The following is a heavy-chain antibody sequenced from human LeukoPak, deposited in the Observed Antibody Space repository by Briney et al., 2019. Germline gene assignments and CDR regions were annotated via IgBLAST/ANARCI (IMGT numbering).Heavy chain of an antibody. D-gene: IGHD3-10*02. J-gene: IGHJ6*04. V-gene: IGHV3-48*01. CDR2: ISSSCSNI. CDR3: AELGITMIGGV. CDR1: AFTFSSYN. Sequence: GGSLRLALAASAFTFSSYNMNCVRQAPGKGLGWGLYISSSCSNIYYADSVKGRFTISRDNAKNSLYLQMNSVRAEDTAVYYCAELGITMIGGVWGKGTTVTISS.